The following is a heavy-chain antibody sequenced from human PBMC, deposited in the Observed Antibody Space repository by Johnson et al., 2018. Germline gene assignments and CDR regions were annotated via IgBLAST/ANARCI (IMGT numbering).Heavy chain of an antibody. CDR1: GFTFSSYA. CDR2: ISYDGSNK. V-gene: IGHV3-30-3*01. J-gene: IGHJ6*03. CDR3: ARIAGPYYYYYHMDV. D-gene: IGHD2-21*01. Sequence: QVQLVQSGGGVVQPGRSLRLSCAASGFTFSSYAMHWVRQAPGKGLEWVAVISYDGSNKYYADSVKGRFTISRDNSKNTLYLQMNSLRAEDTAVYYCARIAGPYYYYYHMDVGGKGTTVTVSS.